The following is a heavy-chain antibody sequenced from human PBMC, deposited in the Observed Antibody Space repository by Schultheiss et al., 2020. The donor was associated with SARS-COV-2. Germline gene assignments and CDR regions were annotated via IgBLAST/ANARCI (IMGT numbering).Heavy chain of an antibody. CDR3: AKYCGGDCYYFDY. J-gene: IGHJ4*02. Sequence: GGSLRLSCAASGFTFSSYSMNWVRQAPGKGLEWVSSISSSGSTIYYADSVKGRFTISRDNAKNSLYLQMNSLRAEDTAVYYCAKYCGGDCYYFDYWGQGTLVTVSS. CDR2: ISSSGSTI. D-gene: IGHD2-21*02. CDR1: GFTFSSYS. V-gene: IGHV3-48*04.